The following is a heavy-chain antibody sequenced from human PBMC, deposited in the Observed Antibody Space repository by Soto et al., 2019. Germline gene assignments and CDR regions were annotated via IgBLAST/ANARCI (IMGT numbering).Heavy chain of an antibody. Sequence: ASVKVSCKASGYTFTSYGISWVRQAPGQGLEWMGWISAYNGNTNYAQKLQGRVTMTTDTSTSTAYMELRSLRSDDTAVYYCARDSPPLYCSSTSCYDNYYYCMDVWGKGTTVTVSS. V-gene: IGHV1-18*01. CDR3: ARDSPPLYCSSTSCYDNYYYCMDV. CDR2: ISAYNGNT. J-gene: IGHJ6*03. CDR1: GYTFTSYG. D-gene: IGHD2-2*01.